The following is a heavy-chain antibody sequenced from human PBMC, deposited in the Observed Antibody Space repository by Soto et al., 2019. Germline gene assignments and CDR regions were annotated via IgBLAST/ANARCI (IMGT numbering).Heavy chain of an antibody. CDR3: ATIFGLATQQSNLSDY. V-gene: IGHV3-11*01. CDR2: ISSSGSTI. Sequence: QVQLVESGGGLVKPGGSLRLSCAASGFTFSDYYMSWIRQAPGKGLEWVSYISSSGSTIYYADSVKGRFTISRDNAKNSLYLQMNSLSAEDTAVYYCATIFGLATQQSNLSDYWCQGPLVTVSS. D-gene: IGHD3-3*02. CDR1: GFTFSDYY. J-gene: IGHJ4*02.